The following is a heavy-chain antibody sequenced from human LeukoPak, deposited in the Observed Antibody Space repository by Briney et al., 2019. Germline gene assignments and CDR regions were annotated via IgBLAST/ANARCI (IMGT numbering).Heavy chain of an antibody. CDR3: ARALDYRNYFDY. CDR1: GASITSGGYY. Sequence: SGTLSLTCTVSGASITSGGYYWSWIRQHPGKGLEWVGFIYHSGTTFYNPSLESRVTISVDTSENQFSLRLTSVTAADTAVYYCARALDYRNYFDYWGQGTLVTVSS. J-gene: IGHJ4*02. D-gene: IGHD4-11*01. CDR2: IYHSGTT. V-gene: IGHV4-31*03.